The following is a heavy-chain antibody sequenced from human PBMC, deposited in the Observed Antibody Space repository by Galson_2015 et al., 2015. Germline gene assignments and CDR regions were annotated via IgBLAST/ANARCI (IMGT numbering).Heavy chain of an antibody. D-gene: IGHD1-14*01. CDR1: GFTFRNHG. Sequence: SLRLSCAASGFTFRNHGMNWVRQAPGKGLEWLADIWNDGSEKYYADSVKGRFTISRDNSKNSLYLQMNSLRAEDTAVYYCARDGGWRKASFELWGQGTKVTVSS. CDR3: ARDGGWRKASFEL. J-gene: IGHJ3*01. V-gene: IGHV3-33*08. CDR2: IWNDGSEK.